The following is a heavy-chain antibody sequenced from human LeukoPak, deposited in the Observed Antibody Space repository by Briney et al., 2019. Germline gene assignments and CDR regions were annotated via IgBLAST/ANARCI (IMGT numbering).Heavy chain of an antibody. Sequence: SETLSLTCSVSGASVTSGSFYWGWLRQSPGKGLEWIATVYYTGSTYYDPSLKSRVSISIDTSNNQFSLNVKSVSAADTAVYYCARHSGSGSLSRPFDPWGQGTLVTVTS. CDR3: ARHSGSGSLSRPFDP. D-gene: IGHD3-10*01. CDR2: VYYTGST. CDR1: GASVTSGSFY. V-gene: IGHV4-39*01. J-gene: IGHJ5*02.